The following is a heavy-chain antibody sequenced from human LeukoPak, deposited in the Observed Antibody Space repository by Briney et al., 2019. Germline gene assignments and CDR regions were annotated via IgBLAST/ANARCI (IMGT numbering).Heavy chain of an antibody. Sequence: SETLSLTCAVYGGSFSGYYWSWIRQPPGKGLEWIEEINHSGSTNYNPSLKSRVTISVDTSKNQFSLKLSSVTAADTAVYYCARGSSSSGFDPWGQGTLVTVSS. J-gene: IGHJ5*02. CDR2: INHSGST. V-gene: IGHV4-34*01. CDR1: GGSFSGYY. D-gene: IGHD6-6*01. CDR3: ARGSSSSGFDP.